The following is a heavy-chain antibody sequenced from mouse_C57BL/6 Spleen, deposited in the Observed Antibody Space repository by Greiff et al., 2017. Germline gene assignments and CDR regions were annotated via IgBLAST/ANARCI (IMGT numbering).Heavy chain of an antibody. Sequence: VKLQQSGAELARPGASVKLSCKASGYTFTSYGISWVKQRTGQGLEWIGEIYPRSGNTYYNEKFKGKATLTADKSSSTAYMELRSLTSEDSAVYFCARSTTDAMDYWGQGTSVTVSS. CDR1: GYTFTSYG. CDR2: IYPRSGNT. J-gene: IGHJ4*01. CDR3: ARSTTDAMDY. D-gene: IGHD1-1*01. V-gene: IGHV1-81*01.